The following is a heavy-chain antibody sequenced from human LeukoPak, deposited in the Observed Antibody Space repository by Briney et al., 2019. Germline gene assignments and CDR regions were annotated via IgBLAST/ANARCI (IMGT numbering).Heavy chain of an antibody. CDR2: IYYIGSA. CDR3: ARLWKDYYDSSGQDAFDI. Sequence: SETLSLTCTVSRASISGFYWSWIRQPPGKGLEWIGYIYYIGSANYNPSLKSRVSISLDTSKNQFSLKLSSVTAADTAVYYCARLWKDYYDSSGQDAFDIWGQGTMVTVSS. CDR1: RASISGFY. D-gene: IGHD3-22*01. V-gene: IGHV4-59*01. J-gene: IGHJ3*02.